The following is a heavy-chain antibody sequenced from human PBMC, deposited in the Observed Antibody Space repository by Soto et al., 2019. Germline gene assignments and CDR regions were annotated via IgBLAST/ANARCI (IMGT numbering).Heavy chain of an antibody. Sequence: SVKVSCKASGGTFSSYAISWVRQAPGEGLEWMGGIIPIFGTANYAQKFQGIVTVTADESTSTADMELSSLRSEATAVYYWARGSVPAAIHRAYYYYGMDVWGQGTTVTVSS. CDR3: ARGSVPAAIHRAYYYYGMDV. CDR2: IIPIFGTA. CDR1: GGTFSSYA. D-gene: IGHD2-2*01. J-gene: IGHJ6*02. V-gene: IGHV1-69*13.